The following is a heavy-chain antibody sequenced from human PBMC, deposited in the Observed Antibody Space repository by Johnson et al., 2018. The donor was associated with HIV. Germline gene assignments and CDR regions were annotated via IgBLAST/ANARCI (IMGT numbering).Heavy chain of an antibody. J-gene: IGHJ3*02. CDR3: ARETDIAPYSGSYPTQAFDI. V-gene: IGHV3-30-3*01. CDR1: GFTCSSYA. CDR2: ISYDESNK. Sequence: QVQLVESGGGVVQPGRSLRLSCAASGFTCSSYAMHWVRQAPGKGLDWVALISYDESNKYYADSVKGRFTISRDNSKNTLYLRMNSLRAEDTAVYYCARETDIAPYSGSYPTQAFDIWGQGTMVTVSS. D-gene: IGHD1-26*01.